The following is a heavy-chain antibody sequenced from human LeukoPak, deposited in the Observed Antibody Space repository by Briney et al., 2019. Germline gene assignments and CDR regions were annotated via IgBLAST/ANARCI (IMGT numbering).Heavy chain of an antibody. Sequence: GESLRISCKGSGYSFTSYWISWVRQMPGKGLEWMGRIDPSDSYTNYSPSFQGHVTISADKSISTAYLQWSSLKASDTAMYYCARGRVPPAYYYGMVVWGKGTTVTVSS. CDR2: IDPSDSYT. J-gene: IGHJ6*04. CDR1: GYSFTSYW. V-gene: IGHV5-10-1*01. D-gene: IGHD3-10*01. CDR3: ARGRVPPAYYYGMVV.